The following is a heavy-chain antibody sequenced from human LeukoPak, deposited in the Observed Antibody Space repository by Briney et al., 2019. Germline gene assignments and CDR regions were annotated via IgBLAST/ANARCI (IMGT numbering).Heavy chain of an antibody. Sequence: SVKVSCKASGGTFSSYAISWVRQAPGQGLEWMGRIIPIFGTANYAQKFQGRVTITTDESTSTAYMELSSLRSEDTAVYYCARDCSGLSEGYFDYWGQGTLVTVSS. CDR2: IIPIFGTA. V-gene: IGHV1-69*05. CDR1: GGTFSSYA. D-gene: IGHD6-19*01. CDR3: ARDCSGLSEGYFDY. J-gene: IGHJ4*02.